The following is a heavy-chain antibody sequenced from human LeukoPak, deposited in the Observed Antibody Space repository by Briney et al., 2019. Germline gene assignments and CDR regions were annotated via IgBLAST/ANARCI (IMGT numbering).Heavy chain of an antibody. D-gene: IGHD5-12*01. CDR3: ARGYSGYDYYYYYGMDV. CDR2: INPNSGGT. V-gene: IGHV1-2*04. J-gene: IGHJ6*02. Sequence: ASVKGSCKASGYTFTGYYVHWVRQAPGQGLEWMGRINPNSGGTNNAQKFQGWVTMTRDTSISTAYMELSSLRSEDTAVYYCARGYSGYDYYYYYGMDVWGQGTTVTVSS. CDR1: GYTFTGYY.